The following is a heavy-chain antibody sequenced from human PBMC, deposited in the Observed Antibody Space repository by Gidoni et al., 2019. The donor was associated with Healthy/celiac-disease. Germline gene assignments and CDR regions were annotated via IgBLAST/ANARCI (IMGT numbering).Heavy chain of an antibody. CDR2: LWYDGSNK. Sequence: QVQLVESGGGVVQPGRSLRLSCAASGSPFRCYVLHRVRQGPGKGLEGVAVLWYDGSNKYYADSVKGRFTISRDNSKNTLYLQMNSLRAEDTAVYYCARDLGGDSSGYSLAWGQGTLVTVSS. J-gene: IGHJ5*02. D-gene: IGHD3-22*01. CDR1: GSPFRCYV. V-gene: IGHV3-33*01. CDR3: ARDLGGDSSGYSLA.